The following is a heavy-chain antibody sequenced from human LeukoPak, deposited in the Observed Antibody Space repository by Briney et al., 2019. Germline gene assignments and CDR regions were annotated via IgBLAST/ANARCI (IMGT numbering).Heavy chain of an antibody. J-gene: IGHJ4*02. CDR3: ARNAPFRNDGWPLFDS. Sequence: GGSLRLSCAVSGFGLSDFYMSWVRQAPGKGPEWLAYISSGGETIYYADSVRGRFSISRDNAKSSVYLQINSLRAGDTALYYCARNAPFRNDGWPLFDSWGQGTLVTVSS. V-gene: IGHV3-11*01. CDR1: GFGLSDFY. CDR2: ISSGGETI. D-gene: IGHD1-1*01.